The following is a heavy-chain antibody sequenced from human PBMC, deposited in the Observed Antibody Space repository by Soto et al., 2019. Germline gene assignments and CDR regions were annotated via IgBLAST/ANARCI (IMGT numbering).Heavy chain of an antibody. CDR3: ARAQSYDFWSGYLDY. Sequence: PGGSLRLSCAASGFTFSSYEMNWVRQAPGKGLEWVSYISSSGSTIYYADSVKGRFTISRDNAKNSLYLQMNSLRAEDTAVYYCARAQSYDFWSGYLDYWGKGTLVTVSS. D-gene: IGHD3-3*01. CDR2: ISSSGSTI. CDR1: GFTFSSYE. V-gene: IGHV3-48*03. J-gene: IGHJ4*02.